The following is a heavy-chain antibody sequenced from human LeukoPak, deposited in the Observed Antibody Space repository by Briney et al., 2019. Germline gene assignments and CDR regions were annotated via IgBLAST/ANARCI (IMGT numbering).Heavy chain of an antibody. J-gene: IGHJ4*02. CDR1: GGSISSYY. Sequence: SETLSLTCTVSGGSISSYYWSWIRQPPGKGLEWIGYIYYSGSTNYNPSLKSRVTISVDTSKNQFSLKLRSVTAADTAVYYCARVFLEWSLYYFDFWGQGTLVTVSS. CDR2: IYYSGST. D-gene: IGHD3-3*01. V-gene: IGHV4-59*12. CDR3: ARVFLEWSLYYFDF.